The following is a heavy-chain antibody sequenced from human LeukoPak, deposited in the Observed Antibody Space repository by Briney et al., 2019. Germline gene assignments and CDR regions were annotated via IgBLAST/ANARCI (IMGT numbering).Heavy chain of an antibody. CDR2: IRSKAYGGTT. Sequence: GGSLRLSCTASVFTLGVYAMSWVPQAPGKGLEWGGFIRSKAYGGTTEYAASVKGRFTISRDDSNSIAYLQMNSLKTEDTAVYYCTREGYSSGWYPGFCDYWGQGTLVTVSS. CDR1: VFTLGVYA. CDR3: TREGYSSGWYPGFCDY. D-gene: IGHD6-19*01. V-gene: IGHV3-49*04. J-gene: IGHJ4*02.